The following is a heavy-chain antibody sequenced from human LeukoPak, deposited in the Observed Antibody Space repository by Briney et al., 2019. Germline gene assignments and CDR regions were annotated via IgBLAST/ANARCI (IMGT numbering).Heavy chain of an antibody. Sequence: GGSLRLSCAASGFTFSDYYMSWIRQAPGKGLEWVSYISSSSSYTNYADSEKGRFTISRDNAKNSLYLQMNSLRAEDTAVYYCARRYCSGGSCYPDYWGQGTLVTVSS. V-gene: IGHV3-11*06. CDR3: ARRYCSGGSCYPDY. D-gene: IGHD2-15*01. J-gene: IGHJ4*02. CDR2: ISSSSSYT. CDR1: GFTFSDYY.